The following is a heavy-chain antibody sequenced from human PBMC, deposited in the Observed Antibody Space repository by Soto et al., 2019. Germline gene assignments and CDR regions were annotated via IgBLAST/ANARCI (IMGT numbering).Heavy chain of an antibody. D-gene: IGHD2-2*02. V-gene: IGHV3-33*01. Sequence: PGGSLRLSCAASGFTFSSYGMHWVRQAPGKGLEWVAVIWDDGSNKYYADSVKGRFTISRDNSKNTLYLQMNSLRAEDTAVYYCARDGTIVVVPAAKPPNGMDVWGQGTTVTVSS. CDR2: IWDDGSNK. J-gene: IGHJ6*02. CDR3: ARDGTIVVVPAAKPPNGMDV. CDR1: GFTFSSYG.